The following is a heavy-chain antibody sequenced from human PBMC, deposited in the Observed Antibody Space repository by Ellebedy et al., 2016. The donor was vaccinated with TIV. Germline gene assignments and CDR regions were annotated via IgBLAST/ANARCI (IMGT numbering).Heavy chain of an antibody. Sequence: GGSLRLSCAASGFAFNNYNMIWVRQATGKGLEWISYISSDGITTDYADSVKGRFTISRYNAKASVYLQMNSLRAEDTAVYYCTRDMGRWLQFLAYWGQGTLVTVSS. CDR3: TRDMGRWLQFLAY. CDR1: GFAFNNYN. J-gene: IGHJ4*02. D-gene: IGHD5-24*01. CDR2: ISSDGITT. V-gene: IGHV3-48*03.